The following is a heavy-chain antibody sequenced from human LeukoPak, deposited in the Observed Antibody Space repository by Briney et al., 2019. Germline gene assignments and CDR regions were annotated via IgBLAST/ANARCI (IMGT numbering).Heavy chain of an antibody. V-gene: IGHV3-74*01. D-gene: IGHD5-18*01. Sequence: GGSLRLSCAASGFTFSSYWMHWVRQAPGKGLVWVSRLNSDGSSTSYADSVKGRFTISRDNAETTLHLQMNNLSAEDTAVYYCARVGYSYGSYDYWGQGTLVTVSS. CDR3: ARVGYSYGSYDY. J-gene: IGHJ4*02. CDR2: LNSDGSST. CDR1: GFTFSSYW.